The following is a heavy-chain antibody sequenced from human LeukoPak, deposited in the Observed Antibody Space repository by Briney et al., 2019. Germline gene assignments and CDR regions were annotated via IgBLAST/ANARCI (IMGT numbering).Heavy chain of an antibody. Sequence: ASVKVSCKASGYTFATYGISWVRQAPGQGPEWMGWISTYTGNTNYAQKLQDRVTMTTDTSTSTAYMELRSLRSDDTAVYYCARSWPDYYYYGMDVWGQGTTVTVSS. CDR3: ARSWPDYYYYGMDV. CDR2: ISTYTGNT. CDR1: GYTFATYG. J-gene: IGHJ6*02. V-gene: IGHV1-18*01.